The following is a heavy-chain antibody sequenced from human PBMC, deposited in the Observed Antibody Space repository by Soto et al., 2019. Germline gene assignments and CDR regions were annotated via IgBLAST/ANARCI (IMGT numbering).Heavy chain of an antibody. CDR2: ISDSASTI. CDR1: GFTFSDYY. J-gene: IGHJ6*02. V-gene: IGHV3-11*01. Sequence: GGSLRLSCAASGFTFSDYYMSWIRQAPGKGLEWLSHISDSASTIYYADSVKGRFTISRDNAKKSLYLHMNSLRAEDTAVYYCAKDAKAARPMYYYGMDVWGQGTTVTVSS. CDR3: AKDAKAARPMYYYGMDV. D-gene: IGHD6-6*01.